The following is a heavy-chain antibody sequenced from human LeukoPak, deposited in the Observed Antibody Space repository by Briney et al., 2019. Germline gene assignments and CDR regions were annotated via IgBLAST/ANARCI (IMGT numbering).Heavy chain of an antibody. CDR3: ARSLALTATRFAYDI. D-gene: IGHD2-15*01. Sequence: GGSLRLSCAASGFTFSSSAMSWVRQAPGKGLEWVSVISNSGGSTSYADSVKGRFIISRDNSKNTVYVQMNSLRAEDTAVYYCARSLALTATRFAYDIWGRGTMVIVSS. CDR1: GFTFSSSA. CDR2: ISNSGGST. J-gene: IGHJ3*02. V-gene: IGHV3-23*01.